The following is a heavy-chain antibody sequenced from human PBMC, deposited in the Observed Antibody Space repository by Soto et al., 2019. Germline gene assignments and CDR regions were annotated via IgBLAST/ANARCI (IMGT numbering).Heavy chain of an antibody. Sequence: QVQLVESGGGVDQPRRSLRLSCAASGFTYSSYGMHWVRQAPSKGLEWVAVISYDGSNKYYADSVKGRFTISRDNSKSTLYLQMNSLRPKHTAVFYCATTDYDYVWGCYRYGDFDYWAQGTLVTVSS. CDR3: ATTDYDYVWGCYRYGDFDY. CDR1: GFTYSSYG. V-gene: IGHV3-30*03. J-gene: IGHJ4*02. D-gene: IGHD3-16*02. CDR2: ISYDGSNK.